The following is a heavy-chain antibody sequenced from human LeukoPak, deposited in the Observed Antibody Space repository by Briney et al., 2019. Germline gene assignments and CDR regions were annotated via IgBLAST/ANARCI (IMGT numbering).Heavy chain of an antibody. D-gene: IGHD1-26*01. CDR1: GFTFSSYW. CDR3: ATSGSFPLFDY. V-gene: IGHV3-7*01. J-gene: IGHJ4*02. Sequence: GGSLRLSCAASGFTFSSYWMSWVRQARGRGLEGVANIKQDGSEKYYVDSVKGRFTISRDNAKNSLYLQMNSLRAEDTAVYYCATSGSFPLFDYWGQGTLVTVSS. CDR2: IKQDGSEK.